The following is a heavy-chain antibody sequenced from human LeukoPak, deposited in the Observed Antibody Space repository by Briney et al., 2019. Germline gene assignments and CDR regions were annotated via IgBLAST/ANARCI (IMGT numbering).Heavy chain of an antibody. J-gene: IGHJ4*02. D-gene: IGHD2-15*01. CDR1: GVEFRDYW. CDR2: MKEDGSAR. Sequence: GGSLRLSCAGPGVEFRDYWMAWGRQAPGQGPEWVANMKEDGSARHYADSVKGRFTISRDNAQNSVYLQMNSLRVEDTAVYYCARDVVGSLDYWGLGTSVTVSS. V-gene: IGHV3-7*01. CDR3: ARDVVGSLDY.